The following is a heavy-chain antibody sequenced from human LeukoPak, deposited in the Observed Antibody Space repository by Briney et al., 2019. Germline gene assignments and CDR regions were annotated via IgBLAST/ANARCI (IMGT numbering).Heavy chain of an antibody. CDR1: GGSISSGDYY. CDR3: ATGTLTMVRGVRYYYYYMDV. J-gene: IGHJ6*03. Sequence: SETLSLTCTVSGGSISSGDYYWSWIRQPPGKGLEWIGYIYYSGSTYYNPSLKSRVTISVDTSKNQFSLNLSSVTAADTAVYYCATGTLTMVRGVRYYYYYMDVWGKGTTVTVSS. CDR2: IYYSGST. V-gene: IGHV4-30-4*08. D-gene: IGHD3-10*01.